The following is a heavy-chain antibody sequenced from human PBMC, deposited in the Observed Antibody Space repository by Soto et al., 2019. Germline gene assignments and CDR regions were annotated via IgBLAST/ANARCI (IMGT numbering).Heavy chain of an antibody. J-gene: IGHJ5*02. D-gene: IGHD5-18*01. Sequence: LETLSLTCSVFGGSVSNGSYYWSWIRQQPGKGLEWIGYIYYSGSTNYNPSLKSRVSISLDTSKNQFSLRLTSVTAADTAVYYCARMPVETHMVNCWDPWCQGTLVTVS. CDR2: IYYSGST. CDR3: ARMPVETHMVNCWDP. V-gene: IGHV4-61*01. CDR1: GGSVSNGSYY.